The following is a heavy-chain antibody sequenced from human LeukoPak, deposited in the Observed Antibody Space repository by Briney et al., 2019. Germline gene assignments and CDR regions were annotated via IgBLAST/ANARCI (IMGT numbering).Heavy chain of an antibody. J-gene: IGHJ4*02. Sequence: GGSLRLSCAASGFTFSNAWMSWVRQAPGKGLEWVGRIKSKTDGGTTDYAAPVKGRFTISRDDSKNTLYLQMNSLKTEDTAVYYCAKRPAPIVYASGSWEDHWGQGTLVTVSS. D-gene: IGHD3-10*01. V-gene: IGHV3-15*01. CDR3: AKRPAPIVYASGSWEDH. CDR2: IKSKTDGGTT. CDR1: GFTFSNAW.